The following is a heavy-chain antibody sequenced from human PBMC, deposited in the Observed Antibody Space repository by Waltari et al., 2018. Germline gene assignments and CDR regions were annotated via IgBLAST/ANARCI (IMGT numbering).Heavy chain of an antibody. D-gene: IGHD2-15*01. CDR1: GFAFRSFG. J-gene: IGHJ4*02. CDR3: ASQSTTLFDY. CDR2: IWQDGSNE. Sequence: QVQLVGSGGGVVQPGRSLRLACAASGFAFRSFGMHWVGQAPGTGLEWVAVIWQDGSNEYYVDSVKGRFTISRDNSKNTLYLQMNSLRAEDSAVYYCASQSTTLFDYWGQGTLVTVSS. V-gene: IGHV3-33*01.